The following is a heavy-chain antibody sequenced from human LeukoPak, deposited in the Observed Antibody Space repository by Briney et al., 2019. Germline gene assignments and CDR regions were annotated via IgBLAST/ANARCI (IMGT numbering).Heavy chain of an antibody. D-gene: IGHD1-26*01. CDR3: ARGWYDGSYRFDY. V-gene: IGHV4-61*01. Sequence: PSETLSLTCTVSGGSISSSSYYWSWIRQPPGEGLKWIGYISYIGSTNYNPSLKSRVTILVDTSKNQFSLKLSSVTAADTAVYYCARGWYDGSYRFDYWGQGTLDTVSS. J-gene: IGHJ4*02. CDR2: ISYIGST. CDR1: GGSISSSSYY.